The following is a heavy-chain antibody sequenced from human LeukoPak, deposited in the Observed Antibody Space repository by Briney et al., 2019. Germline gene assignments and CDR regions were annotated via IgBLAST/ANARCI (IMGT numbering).Heavy chain of an antibody. CDR2: INSDGSST. Sequence: GGSLRLSCAASGFTFSSYWMHWVRQVPGKGLVWVSRINSDGSSTSYADSVKGRFTISRDNAKNTLCVQMNSLRAEDTAVYYCSTGSGHAFDIWGRGTMVTVSS. J-gene: IGHJ3*02. V-gene: IGHV3-74*01. CDR3: STGSGHAFDI. D-gene: IGHD3-10*01. CDR1: GFTFSSYW.